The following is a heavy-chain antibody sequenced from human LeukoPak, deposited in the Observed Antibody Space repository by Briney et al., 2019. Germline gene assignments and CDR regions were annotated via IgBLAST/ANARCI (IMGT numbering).Heavy chain of an antibody. Sequence: SETLSLTCTVSGGSISSYYWSWIRQPPGKGLEWIGYIYYSGSTNYNPSLMSRVTISVDTSKNQFSLRLTSVTAADTAVYYCARQTGSGLFILPGGQGTLVTVSS. J-gene: IGHJ4*02. D-gene: IGHD3/OR15-3a*01. V-gene: IGHV4-59*08. CDR1: GGSISSYY. CDR2: IYYSGST. CDR3: ARQTGSGLFILP.